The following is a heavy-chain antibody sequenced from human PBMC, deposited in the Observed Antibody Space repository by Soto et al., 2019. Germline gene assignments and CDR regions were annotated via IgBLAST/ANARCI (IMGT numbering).Heavy chain of an antibody. Sequence: GESLKISCKGSGYSFTSYWIGWVRQMPGKGLEWMGIIYPGDSDARYSPSFQGQVTISADKSISTAYLQWSSLKASDTAMYYCARSRRGAYSSGWYSPSGYYNYGIDVWGQGTKVTVSS. V-gene: IGHV5-51*01. CDR3: ARSRRGAYSSGWYSPSGYYNYGIDV. J-gene: IGHJ6*02. CDR2: IYPGDSDA. CDR1: GYSFTSYW. D-gene: IGHD6-19*01.